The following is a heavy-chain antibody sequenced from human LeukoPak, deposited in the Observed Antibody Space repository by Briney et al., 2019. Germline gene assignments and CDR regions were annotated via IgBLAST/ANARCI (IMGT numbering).Heavy chain of an antibody. V-gene: IGHV3-48*03. CDR1: GFTFSSYE. D-gene: IGHD3-22*01. J-gene: IGHJ5*02. Sequence: SGGSLRLSCAASGFTFSSYEMNWVRQAPGKGLEWISYISDSASTIFYADSVKGRFTISRDNGKNSLYLQMNSLTAEATAVYYCARDPGTYYYDSSGYPRGWFDPWGQGTLVTVSS. CDR2: ISDSASTI. CDR3: ARDPGTYYYDSSGYPRGWFDP.